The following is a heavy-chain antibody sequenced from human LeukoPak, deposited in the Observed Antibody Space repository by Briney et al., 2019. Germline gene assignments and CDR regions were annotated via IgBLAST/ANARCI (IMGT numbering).Heavy chain of an antibody. V-gene: IGHV4-61*02. CDR1: GGSISSGSYY. Sequence: PSETLSLTCTVSGGSISSGSYYWSWIRQPAGKGLEWLGRIYTSGSTNYSPSLKSRVTISVDTSKNQVSLKLSSVTAADTAAYYCARATIFGVVILDWGQGTMVTVSS. CDR2: IYTSGST. D-gene: IGHD3-3*01. CDR3: ARATIFGVVILD. J-gene: IGHJ3*01.